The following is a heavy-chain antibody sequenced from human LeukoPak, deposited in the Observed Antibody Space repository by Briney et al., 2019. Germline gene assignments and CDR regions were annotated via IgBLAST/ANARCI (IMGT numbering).Heavy chain of an antibody. V-gene: IGHV3-74*01. CDR3: ASHRYSRTYMAN. CDR1: GFTFSSYW. J-gene: IGHJ4*02. Sequence: GGSLRLSCAASGFTFSSYWMHWVRQAPGKGLVWVSRINADGSSTSYADSVKGRFTISRDNAKNTLYLQVDSLRVEDTAVYFCASHRYSRTYMANWGQGTLVTVSS. CDR2: INADGSST. D-gene: IGHD1-26*01.